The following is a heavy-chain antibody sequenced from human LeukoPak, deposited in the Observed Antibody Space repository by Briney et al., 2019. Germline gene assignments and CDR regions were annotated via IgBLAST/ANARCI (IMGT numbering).Heavy chain of an antibody. CDR3: ARGSRYDSTRGAFDI. V-gene: IGHV4-34*01. J-gene: IGHJ3*02. Sequence: SETLSLTCAVYGGSFSGYYWSWIRQPPGKGLEWIGEINHSGSTNYNPSLKSRVTISVDTSKNQFSLKLSSVTAADTAVYYCARGSRYDSTRGAFDIWGQGTMVTVSS. D-gene: IGHD3-22*01. CDR2: INHSGST. CDR1: GGSFSGYY.